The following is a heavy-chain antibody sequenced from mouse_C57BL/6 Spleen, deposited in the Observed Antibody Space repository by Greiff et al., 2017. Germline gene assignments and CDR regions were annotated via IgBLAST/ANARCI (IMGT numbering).Heavy chain of an antibody. CDR3: ARGGYGSSYDWYFDV. D-gene: IGHD1-1*01. J-gene: IGHJ1*03. V-gene: IGHV1-55*01. CDR2: IYPGSGST. Sequence: QVHVKQPGAELVKPGASVKMSCKASGYTFTSYWITWVKQRPGQGLEWIGDIYPGSGSTNYNEKFKSKATLTVDTSSSTAYMQLSSLTSEDSAVYYCARGGYGSSYDWYFDVWGTGTTVTVSS. CDR1: GYTFTSYW.